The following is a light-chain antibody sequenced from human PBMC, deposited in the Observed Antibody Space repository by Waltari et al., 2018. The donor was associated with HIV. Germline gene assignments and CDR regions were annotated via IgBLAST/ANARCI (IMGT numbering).Light chain of an antibody. CDR1: RSILYSSDNRNY. CDR3: QQYFRIPPT. J-gene: IGKJ4*01. V-gene: IGKV4-1*01. Sequence: DIVMTQSPDSLPVSLGERPTINCTSSRSILYSSDNRNYLAWYQQKPRQPPKLLISWAATRESGVPDRFSGSGSGTDFTLTITRLQAEDVAVYHCQQYFRIPPTFGGGTKVEIK. CDR2: WAA.